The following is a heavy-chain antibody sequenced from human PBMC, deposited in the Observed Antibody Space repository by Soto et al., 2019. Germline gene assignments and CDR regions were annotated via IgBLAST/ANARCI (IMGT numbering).Heavy chain of an antibody. CDR3: ARDHSSSWYGGNAFDI. D-gene: IGHD6-13*01. Sequence: QVQLQESGPGLVKPSETLSLTCTVSGGSISRYYWSWIRQPPRKGLEWIGYIYYSGSTNYNPSLKSRVTISVDTSKNQFSLKLSSVTAADTAVYYCARDHSSSWYGGNAFDIWGQGTMVTVSS. CDR1: GGSISRYY. J-gene: IGHJ3*02. CDR2: IYYSGST. V-gene: IGHV4-59*01.